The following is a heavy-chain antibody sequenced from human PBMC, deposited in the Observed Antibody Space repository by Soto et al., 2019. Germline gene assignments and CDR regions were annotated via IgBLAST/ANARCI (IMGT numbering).Heavy chain of an antibody. CDR3: VRGLKNSYSMDG. Sequence: EVQLVESGGGLVQPGGSLRLSCAASGFTFNTYWMHWVRQAPGRGLVWVSRLNSDGSSKYYGDSMKGRFTISRDNADNTVYLQMNRLRDEDTAVYFCVRGLKNSYSMDGWGQGTTVTVSS. CDR2: LNSDGSSK. CDR1: GFTFNTYW. J-gene: IGHJ6*02. V-gene: IGHV3-74*01.